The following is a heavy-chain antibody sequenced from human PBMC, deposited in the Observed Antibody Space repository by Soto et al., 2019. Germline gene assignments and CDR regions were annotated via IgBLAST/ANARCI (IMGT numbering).Heavy chain of an antibody. J-gene: IGHJ4*02. CDR1: GFAFDDYA. V-gene: IGHV3-9*01. CDR2: MSWNPISI. D-gene: IGHD3-16*01. Sequence: EVQLVESGGGLVQPGRSLRLSCAASGFAFDDYAMHWVRQTPGKGLEWVSGMSWNPISIGYAGSVKGRFTISRDNAKKSLYLQMGSLRIEDTALYYCVKGQIRGNRGWGREFDYGGQGVLVTVSS. CDR3: VKGQIRGNRGWGREFDY.